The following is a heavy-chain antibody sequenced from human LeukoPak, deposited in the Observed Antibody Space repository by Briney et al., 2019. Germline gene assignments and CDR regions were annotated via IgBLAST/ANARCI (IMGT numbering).Heavy chain of an antibody. CDR1: GYTFTSYY. CDR3: ASASSSWNAFDH. Sequence: ASVKVSCKASGYTFTSYYMHRVRQAPGQGLEWMGIINPSGGSTSYAQKFQGRVTMTRDTSTSIVNMELSSLRSEDTAVYYCASASSSWNAFDHWGQGTLVTVSS. V-gene: IGHV1-46*01. D-gene: IGHD6-13*01. CDR2: INPSGGST. J-gene: IGHJ4*02.